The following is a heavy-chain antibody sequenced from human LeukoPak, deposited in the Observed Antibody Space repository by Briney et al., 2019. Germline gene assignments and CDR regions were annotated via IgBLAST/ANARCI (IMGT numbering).Heavy chain of an antibody. CDR1: GFTFSSAW. Sequence: GALRLSCAASGFTFSSAWMHWVRQAPGKGLVWVSHIKGDGSGTIYADSVKGRFTISGDNAKNTVHLQMDSLRAEDTAVYYCARGRSSSWPPGFDYWGQGTLVTVSS. CDR2: IKGDGSGT. V-gene: IGHV3-74*01. D-gene: IGHD6-13*01. J-gene: IGHJ4*02. CDR3: ARGRSSSWPPGFDY.